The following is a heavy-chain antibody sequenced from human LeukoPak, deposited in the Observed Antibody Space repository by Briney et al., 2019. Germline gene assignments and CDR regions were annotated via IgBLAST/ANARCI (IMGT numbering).Heavy chain of an antibody. V-gene: IGHV1-18*01. D-gene: IGHD6-13*01. Sequence: GASVKVSCKASGYTFTSYGISWVRQAPGQGLEWMGWISAYNGNTNYAQKLQGRVTMTTDTSTSTAYMELRSLRPDDTAVYYCAREVGLLGYSSSWYDFNRYYYYYMDVWGKGTTVTVSS. CDR2: ISAYNGNT. CDR1: GYTFTSYG. CDR3: AREVGLLGYSSSWYDFNRYYYYYMDV. J-gene: IGHJ6*03.